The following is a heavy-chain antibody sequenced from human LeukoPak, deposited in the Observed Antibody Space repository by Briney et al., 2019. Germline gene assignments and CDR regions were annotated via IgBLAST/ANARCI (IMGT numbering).Heavy chain of an antibody. Sequence: GGSLRLSCAASGFTFSSYWMSWVRQAPGKGLEWVANIKEDGSEKDYVDSVRGRFTISRDNARNSLYLQMNSLRAEDTAVYYCARDWMGYCSSNSCYLYYMDVWGKGTTLTVSS. J-gene: IGHJ6*03. CDR1: GFTFSSYW. D-gene: IGHD2-2*01. CDR2: IKEDGSEK. CDR3: ARDWMGYCSSNSCYLYYMDV. V-gene: IGHV3-7*01.